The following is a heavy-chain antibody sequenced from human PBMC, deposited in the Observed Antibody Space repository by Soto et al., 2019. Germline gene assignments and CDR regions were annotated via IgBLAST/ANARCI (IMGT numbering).Heavy chain of an antibody. CDR3: GQYIAVAGTWY. J-gene: IGHJ4*02. CDR2: IYHSGST. D-gene: IGHD6-19*01. CDR1: GGSISSSNW. Sequence: SETLSLTCAVSGGSISSSNWWSWVRQPPGKGLEWIGEIYHSGSTNYNPSLKSRVTISVDKSKNQFSLKLSSVTAADTAVYYCGQYIAVAGTWYWGQGTLVTVSS. V-gene: IGHV4-4*02.